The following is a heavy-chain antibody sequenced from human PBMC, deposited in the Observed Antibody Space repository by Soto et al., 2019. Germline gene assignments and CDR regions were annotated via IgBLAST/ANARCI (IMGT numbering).Heavy chain of an antibody. Sequence: GWSLRLSCAASGFTFSNYGMHWVRQAPGKGLEWVAVISDDGVSKYYADCVQGRFTISRDNSESAVFLQMNSLRPDDTALYFCARAYYFGSWTYYTLYYWGEGTQVTV. D-gene: IGHD3-10*01. CDR2: ISDDGVSK. CDR1: GFTFSNYG. CDR3: ARAYYFGSWTYYTLYY. V-gene: IGHV3-30*03. J-gene: IGHJ4*02.